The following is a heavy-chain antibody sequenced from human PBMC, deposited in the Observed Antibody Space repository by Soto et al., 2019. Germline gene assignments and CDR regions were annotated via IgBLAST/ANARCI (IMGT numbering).Heavy chain of an antibody. D-gene: IGHD3-10*01. CDR2: IYYSGST. J-gene: IGHJ4*02. Sequence: SETLSLTCTVSGGSISSSSYYWGWIRQPPGKGLEWIGSIYYSGSTYYNPSLKSRVTISVDTSKNQFSLKLSSVTAADTAVYYCARLRHYYGSGSDYYFDPWGQGTLVTVSS. CDR1: GGSISSSSYY. V-gene: IGHV4-39*01. CDR3: ARLRHYYGSGSDYYFDP.